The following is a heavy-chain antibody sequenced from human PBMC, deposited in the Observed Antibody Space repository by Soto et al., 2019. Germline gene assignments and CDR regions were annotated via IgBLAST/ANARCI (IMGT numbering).Heavy chain of an antibody. V-gene: IGHV3-64D*08. D-gene: IGHD6-6*01. J-gene: IGHJ4*02. CDR2: ISNYGDNA. CDR1: GFTFSNYT. CDR3: VKEHSSSEFDY. Sequence: GGSLRLSCSASGFTFSNYTMHWVRQAPGKGLEFVSAISNYGDNAYYTDSVKGRFSISRDNSKNTLYLQMSSLRTEDTAEYFCVKEHSSSEFDYWGQGTLVTVSS.